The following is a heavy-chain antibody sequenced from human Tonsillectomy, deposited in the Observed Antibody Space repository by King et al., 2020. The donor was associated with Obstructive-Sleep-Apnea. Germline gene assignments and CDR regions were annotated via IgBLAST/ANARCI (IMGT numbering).Heavy chain of an antibody. D-gene: IGHD6-13*01. J-gene: IGHJ4*02. CDR1: GGSISSGNW. Sequence: QLQESGPGLVKPSGTLSLTCAVSGGSISSGNWWTWVRQPPGKGLEWIGEIYHSGSTNYNPSLKSRVAISVDRSKNRLSLKLTSVTAADTAVYYCARRPTLEAAGMALGYWGQGTLVTVSS. V-gene: IGHV4-4*02. CDR2: IYHSGST. CDR3: ARRPTLEAAGMALGY.